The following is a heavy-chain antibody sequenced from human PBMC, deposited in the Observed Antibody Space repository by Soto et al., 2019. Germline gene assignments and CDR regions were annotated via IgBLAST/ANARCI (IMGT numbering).Heavy chain of an antibody. D-gene: IGHD3-3*01. CDR1: GGSISSYY. J-gene: IGHJ5*02. Sequence: SETLSLTCTVSGGSISSYYWSWIRQPPGKGLEWIGYIYYSGSTNYNPSLKSRVTISVDTSKNQFSLKLSSVTAADTAVYYCARSPYDFWKFGWFDPWGQGTPVTVS. CDR3: ARSPYDFWKFGWFDP. V-gene: IGHV4-59*01. CDR2: IYYSGST.